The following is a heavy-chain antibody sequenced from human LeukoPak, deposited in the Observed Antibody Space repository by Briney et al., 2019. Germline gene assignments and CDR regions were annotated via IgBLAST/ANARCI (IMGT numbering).Heavy chain of an antibody. CDR2: IRYDGSNK. CDR1: GFTFSSYG. D-gene: IGHD2-2*01. Sequence: GGSLRLSCAASGFTFSSYGMHWVRQAPGKGLEWVAFIRYDGSNKYYADSVKGRFTISRDNSKNTLYLQMNSLRAEDTAVYYCAKMEYCSSTSCSGGGAFDIWGQGTMVTVSS. V-gene: IGHV3-30*02. J-gene: IGHJ3*02. CDR3: AKMEYCSSTSCSGGGAFDI.